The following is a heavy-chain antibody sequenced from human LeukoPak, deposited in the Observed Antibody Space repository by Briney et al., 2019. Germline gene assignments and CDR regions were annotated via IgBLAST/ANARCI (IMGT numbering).Heavy chain of an antibody. CDR2: LYSNGNT. CDR1: GFSVSDNY. Sequence: PGGSLRLSCKASGFSVSDNYMSWVRQAPGKGLEWLSVLYSNGNTYCIDSVKGRFSISRDNAKNSLYLQMNSLRAEDTALYYCARDHYYGGNSGGLRYWGQGTLVTVSS. D-gene: IGHD4-23*01. CDR3: ARDHYYGGNSGGLRY. V-gene: IGHV3-53*01. J-gene: IGHJ4*02.